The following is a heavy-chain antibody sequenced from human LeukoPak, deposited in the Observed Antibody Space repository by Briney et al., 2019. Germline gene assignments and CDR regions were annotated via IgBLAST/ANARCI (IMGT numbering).Heavy chain of an antibody. CDR1: GFTLSSYG. J-gene: IGHJ6*04. CDR2: ISGSGSTI. CDR3: AELGITMIGGV. Sequence: GGSLRLSCAASGFTLSSYGMSWVRQAPGKGLEWVSGISGSGSTIYYADSVKGRFTISRDNAKNSLYLQMNSLRAEDTAVYYCAELGITMIGGVWGKGTTVTISS. D-gene: IGHD3-10*02. V-gene: IGHV3-48*04.